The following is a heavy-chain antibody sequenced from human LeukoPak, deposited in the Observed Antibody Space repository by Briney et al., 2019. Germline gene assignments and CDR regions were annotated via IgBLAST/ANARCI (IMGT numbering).Heavy chain of an antibody. CDR2: MNPNSGNT. CDR1: GYTFTSYD. CDR3: ARGGVTLIVPIL. Sequence: ASVKVSCKASGYTFTSYDINWVRQATGQGLEWMGWMNPNSGNTGYAQKFQGRVTMTRNTSISTAYMELSSLRSEDTAVYYCARGGVTLIVPILWGQGTLVTVSS. D-gene: IGHD3-22*01. V-gene: IGHV1-8*01. J-gene: IGHJ4*02.